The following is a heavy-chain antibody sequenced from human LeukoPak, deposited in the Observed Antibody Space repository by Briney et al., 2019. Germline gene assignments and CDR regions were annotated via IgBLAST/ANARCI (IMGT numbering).Heavy chain of an antibody. D-gene: IGHD2-8*01. J-gene: IGHJ4*02. Sequence: PGGSLRLSCAASGFTVSSNYMSWVRQAPGKGLEWVSAISGSGRSTYYADSVKGRFTISRDNSKNTLYLQMNSLRAEDTAVYYCAREPRLKYCSNGICYPSPFYFEYWGQGTLVTVSS. V-gene: IGHV3-23*01. CDR3: AREPRLKYCSNGICYPSPFYFEY. CDR2: ISGSGRST. CDR1: GFTVSSNY.